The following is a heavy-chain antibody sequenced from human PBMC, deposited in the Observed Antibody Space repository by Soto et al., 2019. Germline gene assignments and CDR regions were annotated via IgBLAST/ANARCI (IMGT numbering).Heavy chain of an antibody. CDR3: ARLNWNYTVWAFDY. J-gene: IGHJ4*02. Sequence: GGSLRLSCAASGFTVSSNYMSWVRQAPGKGLEWVSVIYSGGSTYYADSVKGRFTISRDNSKNTLYLQMNSLRAEDTAVYYCARLNWNYTVWAFDYWGQGTLVTVSS. CDR2: IYSGGST. D-gene: IGHD1-7*01. CDR1: GFTVSSNY. V-gene: IGHV3-53*01.